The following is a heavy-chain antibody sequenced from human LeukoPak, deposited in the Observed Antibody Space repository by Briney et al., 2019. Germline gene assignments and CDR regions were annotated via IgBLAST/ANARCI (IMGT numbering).Heavy chain of an antibody. Sequence: GGSLRLSCAASGFTFSSYSMNWVRQAPGKGLEWLSSISSSSSYIYYADSVKGRFTISRDNAKNSLYLQMNSLRAEDTAVYYCARDLYRIVVVPHYFDYWGQGTLVTVSS. CDR3: ARDLYRIVVVPHYFDY. J-gene: IGHJ4*02. V-gene: IGHV3-21*01. CDR1: GFTFSSYS. D-gene: IGHD3-22*01. CDR2: ISSSSSYI.